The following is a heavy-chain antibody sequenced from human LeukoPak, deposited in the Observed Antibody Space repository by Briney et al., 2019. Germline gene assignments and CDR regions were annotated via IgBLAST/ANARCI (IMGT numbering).Heavy chain of an antibody. CDR3: ANHRSAFEF. V-gene: IGHV3-23*01. Sequence: PGGSLRLSCAASGLTFSTFGMSWIRQSPGKGLEWVSAFSGSASGHIPNYADSVKGRFTISRDNYKNTLYLQMNSLRVEDTAVYYCANHRSAFEFWGQGTLVTVSS. CDR2: FSGSASGH. CDR1: GLTFSTFG. D-gene: IGHD3-10*01. J-gene: IGHJ4*02.